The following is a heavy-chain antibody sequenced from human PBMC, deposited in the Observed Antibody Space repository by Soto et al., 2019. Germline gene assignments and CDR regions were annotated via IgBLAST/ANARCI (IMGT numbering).Heavy chain of an antibody. CDR3: ARSYYDSSGYPFDY. CDR1: GGTFSSYA. Sequence: AASVKVSCKASGGTFSSYAISWVRQAPGQGLEWMGGIIPIFGTANYAQKFQGRVTITADESTSTAYMELSSLRSEDTAVYYCARSYYDSSGYPFDYWGQGTLVTVSS. CDR2: IIPIFGTA. D-gene: IGHD3-22*01. V-gene: IGHV1-69*13. J-gene: IGHJ4*02.